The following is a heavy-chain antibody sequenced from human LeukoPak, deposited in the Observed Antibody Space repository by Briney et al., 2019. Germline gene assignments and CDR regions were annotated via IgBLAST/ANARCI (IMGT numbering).Heavy chain of an antibody. V-gene: IGHV1-69*13. CDR2: IIPIFGTA. J-gene: IGHJ4*02. D-gene: IGHD3-22*01. CDR3: ARGADDSSGYYWD. CDR1: GGTFSSYA. Sequence: SVKVSCKATGGTFSSYAISWVRQAPGQGLEWMGGIIPIFGTANYAQKFQGRVTITADESTSTAYMELSSLRSEDTAVYYCARGADDSSGYYWDWGQGTLVTVSS.